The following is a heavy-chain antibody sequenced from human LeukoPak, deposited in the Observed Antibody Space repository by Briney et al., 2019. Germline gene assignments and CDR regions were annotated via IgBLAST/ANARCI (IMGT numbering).Heavy chain of an antibody. V-gene: IGHV1-69*05. Sequence: SVKVSCKASGGTFSSYAISWVRQAPGQGLEWMGGIIPIFGTANYAQKFQGRVTITTDESTSTAYMELSSLRSEDTAVYYCARWVWGSTKNWYFDLWGRGTLVTVSS. J-gene: IGHJ2*01. CDR3: ARWVWGSTKNWYFDL. CDR1: GGTFSSYA. CDR2: IIPIFGTA. D-gene: IGHD2-2*01.